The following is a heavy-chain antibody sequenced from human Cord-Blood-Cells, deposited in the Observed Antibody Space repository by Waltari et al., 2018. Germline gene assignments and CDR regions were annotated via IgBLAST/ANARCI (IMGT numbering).Heavy chain of an antibody. Sequence: QLQLQASGPGLVTPSETLSLTCTVSGGSISSSSYYWGWIRHPPGKGLGWIGSISYSGSTYYNPSLKSRVTISVDTSKNQFSLKLSSVTAADTAVYYCARLDGCSSTSCYRGYNWFDPWGQGTLVTVSS. V-gene: IGHV4-39*01. J-gene: IGHJ5*02. CDR2: ISYSGST. D-gene: IGHD2-2*02. CDR1: GGSISSSSYY. CDR3: ARLDGCSSTSCYRGYNWFDP.